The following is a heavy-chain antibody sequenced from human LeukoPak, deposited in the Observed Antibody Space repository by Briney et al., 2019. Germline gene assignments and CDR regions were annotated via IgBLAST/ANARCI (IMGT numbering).Heavy chain of an antibody. D-gene: IGHD3-3*01. V-gene: IGHV4-31*03. J-gene: IGHJ4*02. Sequence: SQTLSLTCTVSGGSISSGGYYWSWIRQHPGKGLECIGYIYYSGSTYYNPSLKSRVTISVDTSKNQFSLKLSSVTAADTAVYYCARGRFLEWLSCFDYWGQGTLVTVSS. CDR2: IYYSGST. CDR3: ARGRFLEWLSCFDY. CDR1: GGSISSGGYY.